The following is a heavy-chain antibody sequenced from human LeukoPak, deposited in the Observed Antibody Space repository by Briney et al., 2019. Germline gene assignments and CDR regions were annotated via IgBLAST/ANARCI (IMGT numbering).Heavy chain of an antibody. V-gene: IGHV3-30-3*01. CDR3: ARNYYGSGSYHTYYYGMDV. Sequence: GGSLRLSCAASGFTFSSYAMHWVRQAPGKGLEWVAVISYDGSNKYYADSVKGRFTISRDNSKNTLYLQMNSLGAEDTAVYYCARNYYGSGSYHTYYYGMDVWGQGTTVTVSS. CDR2: ISYDGSNK. D-gene: IGHD3-10*01. CDR1: GFTFSSYA. J-gene: IGHJ6*02.